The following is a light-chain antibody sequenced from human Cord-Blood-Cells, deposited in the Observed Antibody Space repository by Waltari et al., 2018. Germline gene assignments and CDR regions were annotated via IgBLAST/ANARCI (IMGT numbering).Light chain of an antibody. Sequence: NFMLTQPHSVSESPGKTVTISCTRSSGSIASNYVQWYKQRPGSSPTTVIYEDNQRPSGVPYRVSGSIDSSSNSASLTISGLKTEDEADYYCQSYDSSTWVFGGGTKLTVL. CDR3: QSYDSSTWV. V-gene: IGLV6-57*01. CDR2: EDN. J-gene: IGLJ3*02. CDR1: SGSIASNY.